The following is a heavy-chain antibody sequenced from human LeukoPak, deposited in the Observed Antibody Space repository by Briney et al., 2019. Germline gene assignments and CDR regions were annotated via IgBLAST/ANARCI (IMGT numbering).Heavy chain of an antibody. CDR2: IYYSGST. J-gene: IGHJ5*02. V-gene: IGHV4-59*01. CDR1: GGSISSYY. D-gene: IGHD4-17*01. Sequence: SETLSLTCTVSGGSISSYYWSWTRQPPGKGLEWIGYIYYSGSTNYNPSLKSRVTISVDTSKNQFSLKLSSVSAADTAVYYCAREDGERWFDPWGQGTLVTVSS. CDR3: AREDGERWFDP.